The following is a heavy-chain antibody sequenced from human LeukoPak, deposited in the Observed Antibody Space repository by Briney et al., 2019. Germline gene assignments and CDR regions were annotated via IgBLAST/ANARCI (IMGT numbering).Heavy chain of an antibody. Sequence: PSETLSLTCAVSGHSISTGYYWGWIRQPPGKGLEWIGSMSHNRGTYYNPSLKSRVTISMDTSENQISLRLTSVTAADTAVYYCASYYASGVSAYNYYGMDVWGKGTTVTVSS. V-gene: IGHV4-38-2*01. CDR2: MSHNRGT. D-gene: IGHD3-10*01. CDR1: GHSISTGYY. CDR3: ASYYASGVSAYNYYGMDV. J-gene: IGHJ6*04.